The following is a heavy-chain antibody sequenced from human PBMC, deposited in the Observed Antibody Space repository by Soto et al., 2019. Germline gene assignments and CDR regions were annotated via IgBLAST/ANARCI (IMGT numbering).Heavy chain of an antibody. V-gene: IGHV4-34*01. J-gene: IGHJ4*02. CDR1: GGSFSGYY. CDR3: ARQRTYYDILTGIFDY. CDR2: INHSGST. Sequence: SETLSLTCAVYGGSFSGYYWSWIRQPPGKGLEWIGEINHSGSTNYNPSLKSRVTISVDTSKNQFSLKLSSVTAADTAVYYCARQRTYYDILTGIFDYWGQGTLVTVSS. D-gene: IGHD3-9*01.